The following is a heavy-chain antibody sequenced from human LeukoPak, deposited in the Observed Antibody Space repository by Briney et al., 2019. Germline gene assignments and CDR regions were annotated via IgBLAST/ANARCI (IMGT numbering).Heavy chain of an antibody. V-gene: IGHV3-23*01. CDR2: ISCNGSGI. D-gene: IGHD3-22*01. Sequence: GGSLRLSCAASGFAFNSYAMSWVRQAPGKGLEWVSGISCNGSGIYYADSVKGRFTISRDNSKNTVSLQMNSLRGEDTAVYYRAKDRRECSGDNYCPHFDCWGQGTLVTVSS. CDR1: GFAFNSYA. J-gene: IGHJ4*02. CDR3: AKDRRECSGDNYCPHFDC.